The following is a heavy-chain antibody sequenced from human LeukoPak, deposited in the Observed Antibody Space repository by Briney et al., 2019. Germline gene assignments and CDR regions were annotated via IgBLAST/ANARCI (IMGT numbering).Heavy chain of an antibody. CDR1: GGSISSCSYY. V-gene: IGHV4-61*02. J-gene: IGHJ4*02. D-gene: IGHD3-22*01. Sequence: SETLSLTCTVSGGSISSCSYYWSWIRQPAGKGLELIGRIYTSGRTNYNPSLKSRVTISVDTSKNQFSLKLNSVTAADTAVYYCASLYYYHSSGYETDYWGQGTLVTVSS. CDR2: IYTSGRT. CDR3: ASLYYYHSSGYETDY.